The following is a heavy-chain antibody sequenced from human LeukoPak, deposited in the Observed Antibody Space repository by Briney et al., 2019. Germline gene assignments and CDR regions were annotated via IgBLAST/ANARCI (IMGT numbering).Heavy chain of an antibody. CDR1: GFTFSTFW. Sequence: PGGSLRLSCAASGFTFSTFWMNWVRQAPGKGLEWVANINQDGTEKYYVDSVKGRFTISRDNAKNSLYLQMNSLRADDTAVYYCARVVQLWLGLGGYLDYWGQGTLVTVSS. CDR3: ARVVQLWLGLGGYLDY. V-gene: IGHV3-7*01. J-gene: IGHJ4*02. CDR2: INQDGTEK. D-gene: IGHD5-18*01.